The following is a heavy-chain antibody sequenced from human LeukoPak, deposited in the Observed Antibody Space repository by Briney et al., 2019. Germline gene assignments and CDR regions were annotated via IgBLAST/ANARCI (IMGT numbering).Heavy chain of an antibody. J-gene: IGHJ1*01. CDR1: GYTFTGYY. Sequence: GASVKVSCKASGYTFTGYYMHWVRQAPGQGLEWMGWINPNSGGTNYAQKFRGRVTMTRDTSISTAYMELSRLRSDDTAVYYCARGKYSSSWYREYFQHWGQGTLVTVSS. D-gene: IGHD6-13*01. V-gene: IGHV1-2*02. CDR3: ARGKYSSSWYREYFQH. CDR2: INPNSGGT.